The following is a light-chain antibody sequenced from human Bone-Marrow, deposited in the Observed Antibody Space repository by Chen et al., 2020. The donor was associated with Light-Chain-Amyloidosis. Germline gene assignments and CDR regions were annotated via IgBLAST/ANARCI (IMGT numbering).Light chain of an antibody. Sequence: EIVLTQSPGTLSLSPGERATLSCRASQSVSNNYFAWFQQKPGQAPRLLIYDASTRATGIPDRFSGSGSGTDFTLTISRLEPKDFAVYYCQQYCCSPRTFGQGTKVEIK. V-gene: IGKV3-20*01. J-gene: IGKJ1*01. CDR1: QSVSNNY. CDR3: QQYCCSPRT. CDR2: DAS.